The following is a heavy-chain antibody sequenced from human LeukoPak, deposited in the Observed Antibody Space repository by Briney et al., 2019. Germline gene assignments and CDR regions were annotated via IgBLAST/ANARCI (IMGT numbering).Heavy chain of an antibody. V-gene: IGHV3-7*02. CDR3: ARGDYYDRRFDN. J-gene: IGHJ4*02. Sequence: GGSLRLSCSASGFTFSTSWMNWVRQAPGKGLEWVADIKQDGSEKYYVDSVKGRFTISRDNAKNSLYLHLNSQRAEDTAVYYCARGDYYDRRFDNWGQGTLVTVSS. CDR2: IKQDGSEK. CDR1: GFTFSTSW. D-gene: IGHD3-22*01.